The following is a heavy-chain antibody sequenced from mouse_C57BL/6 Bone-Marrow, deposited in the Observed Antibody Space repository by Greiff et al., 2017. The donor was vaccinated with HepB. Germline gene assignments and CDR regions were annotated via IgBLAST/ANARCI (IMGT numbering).Heavy chain of an antibody. D-gene: IGHD1-1*01. V-gene: IGHV1-15*01. Sequence: VQLQQSGAELVRPGASVTLSCKASGYTFTDYEMHWVKQTPVHGLEWIGAIDPETGGTAYNQKFKGKAILTADKSSSTAYMELRSLTSEDSAVYYCTRDGSSPAWFAYGGQGTLVTVSA. CDR1: GYTFTDYE. CDR2: IDPETGGT. CDR3: TRDGSSPAWFAY. J-gene: IGHJ3*01.